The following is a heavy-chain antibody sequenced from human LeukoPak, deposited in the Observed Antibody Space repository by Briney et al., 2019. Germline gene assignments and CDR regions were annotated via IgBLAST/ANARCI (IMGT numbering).Heavy chain of an antibody. D-gene: IGHD4-11*01. V-gene: IGHV3-30-3*01. J-gene: IGHJ4*02. Sequence: PGGSLRLSCAASGFTFSSYAMHWVRQAPGKGLEWVAVISYDGSNKYYADSVKGRFTISRDNSKNTLYLQVNSLRAEDTAVYYCARGRGTTTSPYYFDYWGQETLVTVSS. CDR2: ISYDGSNK. CDR3: ARGRGTTTSPYYFDY. CDR1: GFTFSSYA.